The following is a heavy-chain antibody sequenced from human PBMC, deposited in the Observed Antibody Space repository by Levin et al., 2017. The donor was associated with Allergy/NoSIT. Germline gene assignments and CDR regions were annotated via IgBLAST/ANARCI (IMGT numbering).Heavy chain of an antibody. CDR3: AKDTPALSAGPYFDY. J-gene: IGHJ4*02. CDR1: GFTFSSYA. CDR2: ISGGGGNT. Sequence: LSLTCAVSGFTFSSYAMSWVRQAPGKGLEWVSGISGGGGNTYYADSVKGRFTISRDNSKNTLYLQMNSLRAEDTAVYYCAKDTPALSAGPYFDYWGQGTLVTVSS. V-gene: IGHV3-23*01. D-gene: IGHD2-2*01.